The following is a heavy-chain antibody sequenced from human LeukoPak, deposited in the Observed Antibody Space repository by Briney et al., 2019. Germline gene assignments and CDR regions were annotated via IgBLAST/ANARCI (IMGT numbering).Heavy chain of an antibody. CDR3: ARAPSLVPGVDY. CDR1: GGTFSSYA. J-gene: IGHJ4*02. V-gene: IGHV1-69*13. D-gene: IGHD2-2*01. CDR2: IIPILGTA. Sequence: SVKVSCKASGGTFSSYAISWVRQAPGQGLEWMGGIIPILGTANYAQKFQGRVTITADESTSTAYMELSSLRSEDTAVYYCARAPSLVPGVDYWGQGTLVTVSS.